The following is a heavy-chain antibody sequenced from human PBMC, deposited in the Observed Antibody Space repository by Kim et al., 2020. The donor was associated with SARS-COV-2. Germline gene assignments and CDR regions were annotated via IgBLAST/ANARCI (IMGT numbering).Heavy chain of an antibody. CDR2: INHSGST. J-gene: IGHJ5*02. D-gene: IGHD6-13*01. CDR1: GGSFSGYY. Sequence: WETLSLTCAVYGGSFSGYYWSWIRQPPGKGLEWIGEINHSGSTNYNPSLKSRVTISVDTSKNQFSLKLSSVTAADTAVYYCARRSSSWYNWFDPWGQGTLVTVSS. CDR3: ARRSSSWYNWFDP. V-gene: IGHV4-34*01.